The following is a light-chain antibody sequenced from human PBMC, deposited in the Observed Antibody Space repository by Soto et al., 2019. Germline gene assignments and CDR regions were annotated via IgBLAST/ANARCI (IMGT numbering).Light chain of an antibody. CDR2: WAS. CDR3: QQYFTTPLT. V-gene: IGKV4-1*01. Sequence: DIVMAQSPDSLRVSPGERATISCTSSLNIYFKSNNRNYLAWYQQKSGQPPKLLIYWASTRESGVPDRFSGSGSGTYFTLTINNFQPYDVAGYYWQQYFTTPLTFGGGTMVDIK. CDR1: LNIYFKSNNRNY. J-gene: IGKJ4*01.